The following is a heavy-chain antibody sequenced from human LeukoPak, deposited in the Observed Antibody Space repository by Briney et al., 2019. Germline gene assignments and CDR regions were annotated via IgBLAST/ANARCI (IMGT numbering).Heavy chain of an antibody. J-gene: IGHJ4*02. CDR2: IYYSGST. D-gene: IGHD5-18*01. Sequence: SETLSLTCTASGGSMSSYFWSWIRQPPGKGLEWIGYIYYSGSTNYNPSLKSRVTISVDTSKNQFSLKLSSVTAADTAVYYCASIRGYSYGNYFDYWGQGTLVTVSS. CDR3: ASIRGYSYGNYFDY. CDR1: GGSMSSYF. V-gene: IGHV4-59*01.